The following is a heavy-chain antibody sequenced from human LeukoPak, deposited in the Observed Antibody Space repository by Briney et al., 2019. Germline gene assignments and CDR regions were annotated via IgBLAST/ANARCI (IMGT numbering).Heavy chain of an antibody. CDR3: AKAGYSYGDYYYGMDV. CDR1: GFTFSSYG. J-gene: IGHJ6*02. V-gene: IGHV3-30*18. Sequence: PGESLRLSCAASGFTFSSYGMHWVRQAPGKGLEWVAVISYDGSNKYYADSVKGRFTISRDNSKNTLYLQMNSLRAEDTAVYYCAKAGYSYGDYYYGMDVWGQGTTVTVSS. D-gene: IGHD5-18*01. CDR2: ISYDGSNK.